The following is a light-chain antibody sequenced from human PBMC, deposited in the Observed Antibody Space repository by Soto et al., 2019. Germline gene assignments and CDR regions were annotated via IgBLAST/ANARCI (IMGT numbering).Light chain of an antibody. CDR2: KAS. J-gene: IGKJ1*01. CDR3: QHYNSYSEA. Sequence: DIQMTQSPSTLSGSVGDRVTITCRASQTSSSWLAWYQQKPGKAPKLLIYKASTLKSGVRSRLSGSGSGTEFTLTISSLQPDDFATYYCQHYNSYSEAFGQGTKVELK. CDR1: QTSSSW. V-gene: IGKV1-5*03.